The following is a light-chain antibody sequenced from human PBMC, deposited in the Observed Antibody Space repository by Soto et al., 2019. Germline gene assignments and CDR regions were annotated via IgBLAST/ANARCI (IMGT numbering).Light chain of an antibody. CDR3: QQYDNWPPTT. Sequence: EIVMTQSPATLSVSLGERATLSCRASQSVCTKLAWYQQRPGQAPRLLIFGASTRATGIPARFSGSGSGTEFTLTISSLQSEDFALYYCQQYDNWPPTTFGQGTKVDIK. J-gene: IGKJ1*01. CDR1: QSVCTK. V-gene: IGKV3-15*01. CDR2: GAS.